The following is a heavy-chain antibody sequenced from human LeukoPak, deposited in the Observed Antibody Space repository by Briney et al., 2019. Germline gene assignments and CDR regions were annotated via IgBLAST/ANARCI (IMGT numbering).Heavy chain of an antibody. CDR2: IKQDGSEK. D-gene: IGHD3-16*01. V-gene: IGHV3-7*03. CDR1: GFTFSSYA. CDR3: SRGGPFGGY. Sequence: GGSLRLSCAASGFTFSSYAMHWVRQAPGKGLEWVANIKQDGSEKYYVDSVKGRFTISRDNAKNSVYLEMNSLSAEDTAVYYCSRGGPFGGYWGQGTLVTVSS. J-gene: IGHJ4*02.